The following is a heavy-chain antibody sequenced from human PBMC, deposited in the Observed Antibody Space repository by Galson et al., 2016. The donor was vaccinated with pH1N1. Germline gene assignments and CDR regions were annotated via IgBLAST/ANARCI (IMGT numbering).Heavy chain of an antibody. CDR2: ITWNSHVI. CDR1: GFTFDAFA. CDR3: AKDHCPHGDTNCFYFDL. V-gene: IGHV3-9*01. Sequence: SLRLSCAASGFTFDAFAMHWVRQVPGKGLEWVSVITWNSHVIDYADSVKGRLTISRDNARNSLYLQMNNLRPEDTAFYYCAKDHCPHGDTNCFYFDLWGRGNLVTVSS. J-gene: IGHJ2*01. D-gene: IGHD4-17*01.